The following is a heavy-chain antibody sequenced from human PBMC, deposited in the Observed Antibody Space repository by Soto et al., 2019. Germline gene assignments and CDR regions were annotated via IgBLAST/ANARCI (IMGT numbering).Heavy chain of an antibody. J-gene: IGHJ5*02. D-gene: IGHD5-12*01. CDR2: IYHSGST. CDR1: GGSISSGGYS. CDR3: ARDRDGYNGGSWFDP. Sequence: SETLSLTCAVSGGSISSGGYSWSWIRQPPGKGLEWIGYIYHSGSTYYNPSLKSRVTISVDRSKNQFSLKLSSVTAADTAVYYCARDRDGYNGGSWFDPWGQGTLVTVSS. V-gene: IGHV4-30-2*01.